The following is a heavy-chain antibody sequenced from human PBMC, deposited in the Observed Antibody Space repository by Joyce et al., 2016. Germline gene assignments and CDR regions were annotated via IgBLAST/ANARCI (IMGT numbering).Heavy chain of an antibody. CDR1: GFIFNNYA. V-gene: IGHV3-23*01. Sequence: EVQLLESGGGLVQPGGSLRLSCEASGFIFNNYAMSWVRQFPGKGLQWVSTFSGCIDTTWYADSVKGRFTISRDNSKNTVYLQMRRLRAEDTAVYHCAKATRSTCSGVICYDFDYWGQGILVTVSS. CDR2: FSGCIDTT. D-gene: IGHD2-15*01. CDR3: AKATRSTCSGVICYDFDY. J-gene: IGHJ4*02.